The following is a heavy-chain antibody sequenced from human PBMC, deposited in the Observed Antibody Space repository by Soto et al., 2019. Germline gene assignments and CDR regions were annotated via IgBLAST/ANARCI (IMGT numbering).Heavy chain of an antibody. CDR1: GYTFTSYY. CDR3: ARDSLTYYGSGSDYNKLSLYYYYGTDV. CDR2: INPSGGST. D-gene: IGHD3-10*01. Sequence: GASVKVSCKASGYTFTSYYMHWVRQAPGQGLEWMGIINPSGGSTSYAQKFQGRVTMTRDTSTSTVYMELSSLRSEDTAVYYCARDSLTYYGSGSDYNKLSLYYYYGTDVSDKGXTGTVSS. J-gene: IGHJ6*04. V-gene: IGHV1-46*01.